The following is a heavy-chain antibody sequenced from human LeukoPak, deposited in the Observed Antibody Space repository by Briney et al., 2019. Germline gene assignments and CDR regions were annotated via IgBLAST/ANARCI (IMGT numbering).Heavy chain of an antibody. V-gene: IGHV4-59*01. CDR1: GGSISSYY. Sequence: SETLSLTCTVSGGSISSYYWSWIRQPPGKGLEWIGYIYYSGSTNYNPSLKSRVTISVDTSKNQFSLKLSSVTAADTAVYYCARRIAAAGTRWFDPWGQGTLVTVSS. CDR3: ARRIAAAGTRWFDP. CDR2: IYYSGST. D-gene: IGHD6-13*01. J-gene: IGHJ5*02.